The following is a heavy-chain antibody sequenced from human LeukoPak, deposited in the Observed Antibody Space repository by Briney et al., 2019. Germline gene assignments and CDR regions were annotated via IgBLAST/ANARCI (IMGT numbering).Heavy chain of an antibody. J-gene: IGHJ5*02. CDR2: IYTSGST. CDR3: AREEPIVVVVAAPTGGNWFDP. Sequence: SETLSLTCTVSGGSISSGSYYWSWIRQPAGKGLEWIGRIYTSGSTNYNPSLKSRVTISVDTSKNQFSLKLSSVTAADTAVYYCAREEPIVVVVAAPTGGNWFDPWGQGTLVTVSS. V-gene: IGHV4-61*02. CDR1: GGSISSGSYY. D-gene: IGHD2-15*01.